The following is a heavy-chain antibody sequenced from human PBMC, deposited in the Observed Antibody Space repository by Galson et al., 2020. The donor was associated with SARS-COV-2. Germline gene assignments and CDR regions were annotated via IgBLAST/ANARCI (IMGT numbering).Heavy chain of an antibody. CDR2: INPKSGGT. V-gene: IGHV1-2*02. Sequence: ASVKVSCKASGYTFTDYYIHWVRQAPGQGLEWMGWINPKSGGTNYVQKFEGRVTMTRDTSITTAYMELSRLRADDTAVYYCARLRYYDDLTGYIVDVWGQGTMVTVSS. J-gene: IGHJ6*02. D-gene: IGHD3-9*01. CDR1: GYTFTDYY. CDR3: ARLRYYDDLTGYIVDV.